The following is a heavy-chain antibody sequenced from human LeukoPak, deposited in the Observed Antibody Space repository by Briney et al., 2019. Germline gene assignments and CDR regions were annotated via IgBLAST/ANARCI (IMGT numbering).Heavy chain of an antibody. CDR2: IYYSGST. CDR3: ARLPYYYYGMDL. CDR1: GGSISSSSYY. V-gene: IGHV4-39*01. Sequence: MPSETLSLTCTVSGGSISSSSYYWGWIRQPPGKGREWIGSIYYSGSTYYNPSLKSRVTISVDTSKNQFSLKLSSVTAADTAVYYCARLPYYYYGMDLWGQGTTVTVSS. J-gene: IGHJ6*02.